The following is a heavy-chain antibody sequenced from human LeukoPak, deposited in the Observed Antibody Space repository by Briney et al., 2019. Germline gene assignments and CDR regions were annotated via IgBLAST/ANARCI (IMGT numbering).Heavy chain of an antibody. CDR1: EFSFKSYS. CDR3: VRLRRNSDSSGYYYYYDS. V-gene: IGHV3-21*01. Sequence: GGSLRLSCAASEFSFKSYSFNWVRQAPGKGLEWVSSINKGSTHMYYADSVKGRFTVSRDDAQNSLYLQMNSLSADDTALYYCVRLRRNSDSSGYYYYYDSWGRGTQVTVSS. D-gene: IGHD3-22*01. J-gene: IGHJ4*02. CDR2: INKGSTHM.